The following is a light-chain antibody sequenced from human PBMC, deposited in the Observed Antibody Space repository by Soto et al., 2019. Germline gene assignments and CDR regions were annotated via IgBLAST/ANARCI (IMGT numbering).Light chain of an antibody. V-gene: IGKV1-5*03. Sequence: DIQMTQSPSTVPASVGDRVTVTCRASQSINSWLAWYQQKPGKAPKLLIYKASSLDSGVPSRFSGSGSGTEFTLTINGLQPDDFATYYCQQYNSHSWTFGQGTKVEIK. CDR1: QSINSW. CDR3: QQYNSHSWT. CDR2: KAS. J-gene: IGKJ1*01.